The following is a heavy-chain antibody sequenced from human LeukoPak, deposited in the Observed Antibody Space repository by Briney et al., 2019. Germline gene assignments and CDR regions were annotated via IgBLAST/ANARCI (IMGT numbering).Heavy chain of an antibody. CDR3: ARVYYDYVWGSYRYPYYYYMDV. V-gene: IGHV1-8*01. J-gene: IGHJ6*03. CDR1: GYTFTSYD. CDR2: MNPNSGNT. Sequence: ASVKVSCKASGYTFTSYDINWVRQATGQGLEWMGWMNPNSGNTGYAQKFQGRVTMTRNTSISTAYMELSSLRSEDTAVYYCARVYYDYVWGSYRYPYYYYMDVWGKGPRSPSP. D-gene: IGHD3-16*02.